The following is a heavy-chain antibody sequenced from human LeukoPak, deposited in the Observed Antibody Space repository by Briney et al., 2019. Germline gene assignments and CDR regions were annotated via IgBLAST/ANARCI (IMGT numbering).Heavy chain of an antibody. Sequence: SETLSLTCAVYGGSFSGYYWSWIRQPPGKGLEWIGEINHSGSTNYNPSLKSRVTISVDTSKNQFSLKLSSVTAADTAVYYCARHGCSSTSCYWGGWFDPWGQGTLVTVSS. CDR3: ARHGCSSTSCYWGGWFDP. CDR1: GGSFSGYY. CDR2: INHSGST. D-gene: IGHD2-2*01. V-gene: IGHV4-34*01. J-gene: IGHJ5*02.